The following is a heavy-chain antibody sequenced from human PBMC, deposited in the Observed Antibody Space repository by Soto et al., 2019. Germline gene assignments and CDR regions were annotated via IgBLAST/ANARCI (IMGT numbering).Heavy chain of an antibody. CDR1: GFTFSSYS. CDR3: AREGYYYYYGMDV. Sequence: EVQLVESGGGLVQPGGSLRLSCAASGFTFSSYSMNWVRQAPGKGLEWVSYISSSSSTIYYADSVKGRFTISRDKAKNSLYLQMNSLRAEDTAVYYCAREGYYYYYGMDVWGQGTTVTVSS. CDR2: ISSSSSTI. V-gene: IGHV3-48*01. J-gene: IGHJ6*02.